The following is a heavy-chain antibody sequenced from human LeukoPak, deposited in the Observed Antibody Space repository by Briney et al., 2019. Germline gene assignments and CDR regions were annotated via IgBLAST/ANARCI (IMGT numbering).Heavy chain of an antibody. J-gene: IGHJ4*02. V-gene: IGHV3-7*02. CDR1: GFTLSIYW. Sequence: GGSLRLSCAASGFTLSIYWMSWVRQAPGKGLEWVANINQDGGEEYYVDSLKGRFTISRDNAKNTLYLQMNSLRAEDTAVYYCARTASSDYSLGVWGQGTLVTVSS. D-gene: IGHD4-17*01. CDR2: INQDGGEE. CDR3: ARTASSDYSLGV.